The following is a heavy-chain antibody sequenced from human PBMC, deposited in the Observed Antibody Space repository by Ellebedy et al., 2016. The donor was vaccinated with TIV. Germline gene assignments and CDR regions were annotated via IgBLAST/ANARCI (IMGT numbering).Heavy chain of an antibody. J-gene: IGHJ6*02. D-gene: IGHD3-16*01. V-gene: IGHV3-13*01. CDR1: GFTFSRYD. CDR3: TRFEIISGGGYGMDV. CDR2: IDNAGDT. Sequence: GGSLRLXXAASGFTFSRYDMHWVRQSTRKGLEWVASIDNAGDTYYPGSVKGRFTISRENAKNSLYLQMNNLRVEDTAVYYCTRFEIISGGGYGMDVWGQGTTVTVSS.